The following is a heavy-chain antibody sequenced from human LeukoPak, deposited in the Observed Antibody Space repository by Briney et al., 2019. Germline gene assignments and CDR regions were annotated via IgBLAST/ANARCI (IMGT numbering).Heavy chain of an antibody. CDR1: GYTFTNQW. Sequence: GESLKISCTASGYTFTNQWIGWVRQMPGKGLEWMGIIYPIDSDTRYSPSFQGQVTISADKSISPAYLQWSSLKASDTAMYYCARSTKNFDYWGQGTLVTVSS. V-gene: IGHV5-51*01. CDR2: IYPIDSDT. J-gene: IGHJ4*02. CDR3: ARSTKNFDY.